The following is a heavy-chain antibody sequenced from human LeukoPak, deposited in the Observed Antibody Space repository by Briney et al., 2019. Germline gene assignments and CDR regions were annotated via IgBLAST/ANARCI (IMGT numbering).Heavy chain of an antibody. CDR3: ARMRGPLRYFDWWNLYFDY. Sequence: PSETLSLTCTVSGGSISSGSYYWSWIRQPAGKGLEWIGHIYTSGSTNYNPSLKSRVTISVDTSKSQFSLKLSSVTAADTAVYYCARMRGPLRYFDWWNLYFDYWGQGTLVTVSS. J-gene: IGHJ4*02. V-gene: IGHV4-61*09. CDR2: IYTSGST. D-gene: IGHD3-9*01. CDR1: GGSISSGSYY.